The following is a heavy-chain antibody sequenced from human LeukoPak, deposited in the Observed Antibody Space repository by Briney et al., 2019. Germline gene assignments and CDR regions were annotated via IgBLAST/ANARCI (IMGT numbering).Heavy chain of an antibody. J-gene: IGHJ4*02. CDR3: SRAEDY. V-gene: IGHV3-7*01. CDR2: IKHDGSAN. CDR1: GFTFSDYW. Sequence: GGSLRLSCAASGFTFSDYWMSWVRQAPGKGLEWVANIKHDGSANYYVDFVKGRFTISRDNAKNSLYLQMNSLRAEDTAVYYCSRAEDYWGQGTRVTVSS.